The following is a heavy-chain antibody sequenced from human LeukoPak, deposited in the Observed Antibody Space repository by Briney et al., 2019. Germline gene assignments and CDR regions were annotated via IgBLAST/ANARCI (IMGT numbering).Heavy chain of an antibody. CDR2: IYVDGRT. J-gene: IGHJ4*02. CDR3: ARRGDGGRSFDY. V-gene: IGHV3-53*01. Sequence: PGGSLRLSCAASGFTVSTTYMSWVRQAPGKGLEWVSLIYVDGRTYYADSVTGRFTISRDNSKNTLYLQVNSLRAEDTAVYYCARRGDGGRSFDYWGQGTLVTVSS. CDR1: GFTVSTTY. D-gene: IGHD4-23*01.